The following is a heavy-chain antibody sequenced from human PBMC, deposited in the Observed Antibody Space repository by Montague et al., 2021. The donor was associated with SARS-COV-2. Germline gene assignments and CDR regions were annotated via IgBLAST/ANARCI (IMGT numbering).Heavy chain of an antibody. CDR2: IDWDDDK. CDR3: ARMVRDSSGYDACDI. Sequence: PALVKPTQTLTLTCTLSGFSLTTSGMLVSWIRQPPGKALEWLALIDWDDDKCYSTSLKTRLAISKDTSKDQVVLTMTDMDPVDTATYYCARMVRDSSGYDACDIGGQGTMVTVSS. V-gene: IGHV2-70*13. J-gene: IGHJ3*02. CDR1: GFSLTTSGML. D-gene: IGHD3-22*01.